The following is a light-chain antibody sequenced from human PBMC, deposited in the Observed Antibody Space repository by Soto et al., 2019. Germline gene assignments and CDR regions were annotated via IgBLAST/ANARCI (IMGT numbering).Light chain of an antibody. V-gene: IGKV3-20*01. CDR1: QSVSSSY. Sequence: EIVLTQSPGTLSLSPGERATLSCRASQSVSSSYLAWYQQKPGQAPRLLIYGASSRATGIPDRFSGSGSGTDFTLTISRLEPEDFAVSYCQQYGSSPPCTFGQGTKVDIK. CDR3: QQYGSSPPCT. CDR2: GAS. J-gene: IGKJ1*01.